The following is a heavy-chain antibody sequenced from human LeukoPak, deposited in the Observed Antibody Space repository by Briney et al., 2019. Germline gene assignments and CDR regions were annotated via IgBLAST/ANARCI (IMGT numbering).Heavy chain of an antibody. CDR1: GFTFSSYA. V-gene: IGHV3-23*01. CDR2: ISGSGGST. J-gene: IGHJ4*02. CDR3: AKEREYYDFWSGPRTVVDY. D-gene: IGHD3-3*01. Sequence: GGSLRLSCAASGFTFSSYAMSWVRQAPGKGLEWVSAISGSGGSTYYADSVKGRFTISRDNSKNTLYLQMNSLRAEDTAVYYCAKEREYYDFWSGPRTVVDYWGQGTLVTVSS.